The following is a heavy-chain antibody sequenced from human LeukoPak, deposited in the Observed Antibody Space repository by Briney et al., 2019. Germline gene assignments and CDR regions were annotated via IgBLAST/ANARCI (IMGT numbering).Heavy chain of an antibody. V-gene: IGHV4-59*01. Sequence: SETLSLTCTVSGGSISSYYWSWIRQPPGKGLEWIGYIYYSGSTNYNPSLKSRVTISVDTSKNQFSLKLSSVTAADTAVYYCARASSSWTCDYCGQGTLVTVSS. J-gene: IGHJ4*02. D-gene: IGHD6-13*01. CDR2: IYYSGST. CDR3: ARASSSWTCDY. CDR1: GGSISSYY.